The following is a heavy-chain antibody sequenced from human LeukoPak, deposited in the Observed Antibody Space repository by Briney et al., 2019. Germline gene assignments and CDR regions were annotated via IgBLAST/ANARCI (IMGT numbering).Heavy chain of an antibody. V-gene: IGHV4-39*07. D-gene: IGHD1-14*01. J-gene: IGHJ4*02. Sequence: SETLSLTCTVSSGSISTSNYYWGWVRQPPGKALEWIGNIFYSGSTYYNPSLKSRVTISVDTSKNQFSLKLSSVTAADTAVYYCARDWDNDYFDYWGQGTLVTVSS. CDR2: IFYSGST. CDR1: SGSISTSNYY. CDR3: ARDWDNDYFDY.